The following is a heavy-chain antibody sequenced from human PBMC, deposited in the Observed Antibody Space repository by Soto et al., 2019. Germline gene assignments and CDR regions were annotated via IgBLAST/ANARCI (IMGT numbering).Heavy chain of an antibody. V-gene: IGHV3-30-3*02. CDR3: AKRAAGTGAYLDS. J-gene: IGHJ4*02. CDR2: ISFDGGNK. CDR1: GFSFSFASHA. D-gene: IGHD1-1*01. Sequence: QVQLVESGGGVVQPGRSLRLSCVASGFSFSFASHALNWVRQAPGKGLEWVAVISFDGGNKFYADSVKGRFTISRDNSKNTRYLEMSSLRPDDTAVYYCAKRAAGTGAYLDSCCQGTLVSVSS.